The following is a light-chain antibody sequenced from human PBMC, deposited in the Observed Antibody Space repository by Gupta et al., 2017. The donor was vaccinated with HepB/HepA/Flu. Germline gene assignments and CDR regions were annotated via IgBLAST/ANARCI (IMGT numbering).Light chain of an antibody. CDR3: QQYGSSPPWT. V-gene: IGKV3-20*01. Sequence: EIVLTQSPGTLSLSPGERATLSCRASQSVSSSYLAWYQQKSGQAPRLLIYGASSRATGIPDRFSGSGSKTDFTLTISRLEPEDFAVYYCQQYGSSPPWTFGQGTKVEIK. CDR2: GAS. J-gene: IGKJ1*01. CDR1: QSVSSSY.